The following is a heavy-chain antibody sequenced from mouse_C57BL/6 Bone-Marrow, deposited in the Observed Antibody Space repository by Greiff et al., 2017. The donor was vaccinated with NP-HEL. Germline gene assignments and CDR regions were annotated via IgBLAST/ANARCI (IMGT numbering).Heavy chain of an antibody. J-gene: IGHJ3*01. V-gene: IGHV7-1*01. D-gene: IGHD1-2*01. CDR1: GFTFSDFY. CDR3: ARDEGYYGPFAY. Sequence: EVKLVESGGGLVQSGRSLRLSCATSGFTFSDFYMEWVRQAPGKGLEWIAASRNKANDYTTEYSASVKGRFIVSRDTSQSILYLQMNALRAEDTAIYYCARDEGYYGPFAYWGQGTLVTVSA. CDR2: SRNKANDYTT.